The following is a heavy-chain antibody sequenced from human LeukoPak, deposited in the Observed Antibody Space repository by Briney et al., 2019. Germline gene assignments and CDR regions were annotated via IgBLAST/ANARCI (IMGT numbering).Heavy chain of an antibody. J-gene: IGHJ4*02. D-gene: IGHD6-13*01. V-gene: IGHV4-4*02. CDR2: IYHSGST. CDR1: GGSISSSNW. Sequence: PSETLSLTCAVSGGSISSSNWWSWVRQPPGKGLEWIGEIYHSGSTNYNPSLKSRVTISVDKSKNQFSLKLSSVTAADTAVYYCARDKWQQLANFDYWGQGTLVTVSS. CDR3: ARDKWQQLANFDY.